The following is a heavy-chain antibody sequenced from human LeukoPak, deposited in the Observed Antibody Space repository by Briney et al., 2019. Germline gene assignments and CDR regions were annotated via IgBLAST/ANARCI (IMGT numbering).Heavy chain of an antibody. J-gene: IGHJ6*02. D-gene: IGHD1-14*01. CDR2: INPISAST. Sequence: ASVKVSCKTSGYTFTSYDIIWVRQATGQGLEWMGGINPISASTDYAQKFHGRVTMTRDISISTAYMELSSLRSEDTAVYYCAKRGTYSSVYYYSLDVWGQGTTVTVSS. CDR1: GYTFTSYD. CDR3: AKRGTYSSVYYYSLDV. V-gene: IGHV1-8*01.